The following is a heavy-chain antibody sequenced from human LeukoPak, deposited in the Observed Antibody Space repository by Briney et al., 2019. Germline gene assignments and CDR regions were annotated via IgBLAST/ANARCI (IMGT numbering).Heavy chain of an antibody. J-gene: IGHJ1*01. CDR1: GGTFSSYA. CDR2: IIPIFGTA. Sequence: SVKVSCKASGGTFSSYAISWVRQAPGQGLEWMGGIIPIFGTANYAQKFQGRVTITADESTSTAYMELSSLRSEDTAVYYCTRDGKSSSSPGKRFEYFQHWGQGTLVTVSS. CDR3: TRDGKSSSSPGKRFEYFQH. V-gene: IGHV1-69*13. D-gene: IGHD6-6*01.